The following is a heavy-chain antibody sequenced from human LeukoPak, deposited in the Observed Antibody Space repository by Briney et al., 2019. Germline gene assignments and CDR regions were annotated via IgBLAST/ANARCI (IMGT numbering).Heavy chain of an antibody. V-gene: IGHV3-21*01. D-gene: IGHD6-19*01. CDR3: ARAIAVAGTFRGG. Sequence: GGSLRLSCAASGFTFSSYSMNWVRQAPGKGLEWASSISSSSSYIYYADSVKGRFTISRDNAKNSLYLQMNSLRAEDTAVYYCARAIAVAGTFRGGWGQGTLVTVSS. J-gene: IGHJ4*02. CDR1: GFTFSSYS. CDR2: ISSSSSYI.